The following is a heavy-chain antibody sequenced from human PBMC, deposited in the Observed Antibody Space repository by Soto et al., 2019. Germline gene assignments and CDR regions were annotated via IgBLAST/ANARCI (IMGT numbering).Heavy chain of an antibody. J-gene: IGHJ6*02. Sequence: GGSLRLSCAASGFTFSSYGMHWVRQAPGKGLEWVAVIWYDGSNKYYADSVKGRFTISRDNSKNTLYLQMNSLRAEDTAVYYCARVLSDFIAAAGSDYYYGMDVWGQGTTVTVSS. CDR3: ARVLSDFIAAAGSDYYYGMDV. CDR2: IWYDGSNK. D-gene: IGHD6-13*01. V-gene: IGHV3-33*01. CDR1: GFTFSSYG.